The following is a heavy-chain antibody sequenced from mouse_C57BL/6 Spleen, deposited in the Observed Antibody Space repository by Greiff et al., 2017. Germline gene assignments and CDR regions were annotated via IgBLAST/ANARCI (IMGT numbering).Heavy chain of an antibody. CDR3: ARPAYGKVYFDY. D-gene: IGHD2-1*01. V-gene: IGHV1-80*01. Sequence: VKLMESGAELVKPGASVKISCKASGYAFSSYWMNWVKQRPGKGLEWIGQIYPGDGDTNYNGKFKGKATLTADKSSSTAYMQLSSLTSEDSAVYFCARPAYGKVYFDYWGQGTTLTVSS. CDR2: IYPGDGDT. J-gene: IGHJ2*01. CDR1: GYAFSSYW.